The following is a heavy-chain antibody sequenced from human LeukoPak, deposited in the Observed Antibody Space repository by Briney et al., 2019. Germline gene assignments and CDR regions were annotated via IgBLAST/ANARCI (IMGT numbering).Heavy chain of an antibody. CDR2: IKQDGSEK. V-gene: IGHV3-7*03. Sequence: GGSLRLSCAASGFTFSSYWMSWVRQAPGKGLEWVANIKQDGSEKYYVDSVKGRFTISRDNAKNSLYLQMNSLRAEDTAVFYCAKARAYSYASDYWGQGTLVTVSS. J-gene: IGHJ4*02. CDR1: GFTFSSYW. CDR3: AKARAYSYASDY. D-gene: IGHD5-18*01.